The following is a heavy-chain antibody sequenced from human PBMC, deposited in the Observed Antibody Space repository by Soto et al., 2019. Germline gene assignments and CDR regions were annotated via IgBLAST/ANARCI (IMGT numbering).Heavy chain of an antibody. CDR3: ARDVNWDSCSGGSCHRSETFDP. Sequence: PSETLSLTCTVSGASISQYYWRGIRQPPGKGLEWIGYIYFNGSTNYNPSLKSRVTMSVELSKNQFSLRLSSMTAADTAVYYCARDVNWDSCSGGSCHRSETFDPWGQGTLVTVS. CDR1: GASISQYY. V-gene: IGHV4-59*01. J-gene: IGHJ5*02. D-gene: IGHD2-15*01. CDR2: IYFNGST.